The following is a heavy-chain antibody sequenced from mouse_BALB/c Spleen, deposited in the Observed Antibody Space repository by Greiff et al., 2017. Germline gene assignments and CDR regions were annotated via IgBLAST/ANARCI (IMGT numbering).Heavy chain of an antibody. CDR2: ISSGSSTI. CDR3: ARDDGYSWFAY. CDR1: GFTFSSFG. V-gene: IGHV5-17*02. J-gene: IGHJ3*01. D-gene: IGHD2-3*01. Sequence: VQLQQSGGGLVQPGGSRKLSCAASGFTFSSFGMHWVRQAPEKGLEWVAYISSGSSTIYYADTVKGRFTISRDNPKNTLFLQMTSLRSEDTAMYYCARDDGYSWFAYWGQGTLVTVSA.